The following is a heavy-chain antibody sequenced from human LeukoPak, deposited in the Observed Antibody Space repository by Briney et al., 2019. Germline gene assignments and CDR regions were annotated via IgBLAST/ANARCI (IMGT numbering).Heavy chain of an antibody. D-gene: IGHD2-2*02. CDR1: GFTFSSYA. CDR3: ARHKYQLLYFLDY. V-gene: IGHV3-23*01. J-gene: IGHJ4*02. Sequence: GGSLRLSCVASGFTFSSYAMSWVRQAPGKGPEWVLTISGSGGSPYYADSVKGRLTISRDNSKDTMYLRIKSLRAEDTAVYYCARHKYQLLYFLDYWGQGTLVTVSS. CDR2: ISGSGGSP.